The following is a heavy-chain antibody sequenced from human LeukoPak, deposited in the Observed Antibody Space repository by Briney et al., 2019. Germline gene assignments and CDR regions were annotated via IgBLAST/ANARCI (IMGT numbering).Heavy chain of an antibody. V-gene: IGHV3-48*03. CDR2: ISSSGSTI. CDR3: ARLGNYYDSSGYQVGAFDI. Sequence: TGGSLRLSCAASGFTFSSYEMNWVRQAPGKGLEWVSYISSSGSTIYYADSVKGRFPISRDNAKNSLYLQMNSLRAEDTAVYYCARLGNYYDSSGYQVGAFDIWGQGTMVTVSS. D-gene: IGHD3-22*01. J-gene: IGHJ3*02. CDR1: GFTFSSYE.